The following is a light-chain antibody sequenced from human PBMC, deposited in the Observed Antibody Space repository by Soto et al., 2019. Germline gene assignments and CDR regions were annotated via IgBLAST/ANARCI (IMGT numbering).Light chain of an antibody. CDR3: CSYTSGITLV. CDR1: SSDVGSYNL. V-gene: IGLV2-14*02. CDR2: EGS. Sequence: QSVLTQPASVSGSPGQSITISCTGTSSDVGSYNLVSWYQQHPGKAPKLMIYEGSKRPSGVSNRFSGSKSGNTASLTISGLQAEDEADYYCCSYTSGITLVFGTGTKVTVL. J-gene: IGLJ1*01.